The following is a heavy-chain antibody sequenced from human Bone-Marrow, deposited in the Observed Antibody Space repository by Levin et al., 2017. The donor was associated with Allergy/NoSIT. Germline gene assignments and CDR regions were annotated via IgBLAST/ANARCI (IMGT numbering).Heavy chain of an antibody. J-gene: IGHJ4*02. CDR3: ARQLVC. D-gene: IGHD5-24*01. V-gene: IGHV3-48*02. CDR2: ISDSSNSI. Sequence: SCAASGFTFRSYSMNWVRQAPGKGLEWISYISDSSNSIYYADSVKGRFTISRDNAKNSLYLQMNSLRDEDTAVYYCARQLVCWGQGTLVTVSS. CDR1: GFTFRSYS.